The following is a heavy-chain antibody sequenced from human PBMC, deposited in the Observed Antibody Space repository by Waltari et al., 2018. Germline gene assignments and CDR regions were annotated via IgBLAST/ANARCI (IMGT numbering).Heavy chain of an antibody. J-gene: IGHJ4*02. Sequence: QVQLVQSGAEVKKPGASVKVSCKASGYTFTAYYMHWVRLAPGQGLEWMGWINPKTGGTRIAQKFQGRVTVTSDASITTGYMELTSLRSDDTALYYCARVIYSSGWNPIDFWGQGT. CDR3: ARVIYSSGWNPIDF. D-gene: IGHD6-19*01. V-gene: IGHV1-2*02. CDR2: INPKTGGT. CDR1: GYTFTAYY.